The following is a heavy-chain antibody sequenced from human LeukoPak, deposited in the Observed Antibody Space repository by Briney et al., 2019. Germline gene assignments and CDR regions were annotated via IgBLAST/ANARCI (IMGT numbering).Heavy chain of an antibody. Sequence: SETLSLTCTVSGYSISSGYYWGWIRQPPGKGLEWIGSIYHSGSTYYNPSLKSRVTISVDTSKNQFSLKLSSVTAADTAVYYCARGPNPIEMATITGFDYWGQGTLVTVSS. CDR3: ARGPNPIEMATITGFDY. CDR2: IYHSGST. CDR1: GYSISSGYY. J-gene: IGHJ4*02. D-gene: IGHD5-24*01. V-gene: IGHV4-38-2*02.